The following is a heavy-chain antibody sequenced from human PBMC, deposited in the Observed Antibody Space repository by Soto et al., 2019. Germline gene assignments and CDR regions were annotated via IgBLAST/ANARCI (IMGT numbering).Heavy chain of an antibody. V-gene: IGHV3-7*01. CDR3: MTSVTTHDY. J-gene: IGHJ4*02. D-gene: IGHD4-17*01. CDR2: IKQDGSQK. Sequence: EVQLVESGGGLVQPGGSLRLSCAASGFTLSSYWMNWVRLAPGKGLEWVANIKQDGSQKNYVDSVKGRFTISRDNAKNSLYLQMSRLRAEEAAVYYCMTSVTTHDYWGQGTLVTVSS. CDR1: GFTLSSYW.